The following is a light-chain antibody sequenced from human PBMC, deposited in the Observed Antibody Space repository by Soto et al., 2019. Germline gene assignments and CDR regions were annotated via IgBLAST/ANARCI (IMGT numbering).Light chain of an antibody. V-gene: IGLV2-14*01. J-gene: IGLJ1*01. CDR2: EVN. CDR1: XXDVGGYEY. Sequence: QSVLTQPASVSGSPGQSITISCXGXXXDVGGYEYVSWYQHHPDKAPKVMIYEVNNRPSGVSSRFSGSKSGNTASLTISGLQAEDEADYYCSSYTSSNTYVFGTGTKLTVL. CDR3: SSYTSSNTYV.